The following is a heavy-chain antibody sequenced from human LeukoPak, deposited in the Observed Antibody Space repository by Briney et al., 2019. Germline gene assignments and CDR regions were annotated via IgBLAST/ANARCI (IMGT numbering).Heavy chain of an antibody. V-gene: IGHV3-48*03. CDR1: QLIFSKYG. D-gene: IGHD5-24*01. J-gene: IGHJ4*02. CDR3: ARLTIFDDTDY. CDR2: ITISGSNI. Sequence: GGSLRLSCTGSQLIFSKYGLNWVRQSPGKGLEWISSITISGSNIDYADSVRGRFTISRDNAKNSLFLHMNSLRVEDTAVYYCARLTIFDDTDYWGQGTRVTVSS.